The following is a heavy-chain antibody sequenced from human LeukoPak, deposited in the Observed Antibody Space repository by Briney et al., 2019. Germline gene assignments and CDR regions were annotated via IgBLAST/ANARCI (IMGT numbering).Heavy chain of an antibody. V-gene: IGHV4-34*01. D-gene: IGHD3-16*02. CDR1: GGSFNAYY. J-gene: IGHJ6*03. Sequence: SETLSLTCAVYGGSFNAYYWTWIRQTPGTGLEWIGEINHSGNTNYNPSLESRVTISADMSKNQFSLNLGSVTAADTAIYYCARGLRFIQGPGYYYMDVWGKGTTVTVSS. CDR2: INHSGNT. CDR3: ARGLRFIQGPGYYYMDV.